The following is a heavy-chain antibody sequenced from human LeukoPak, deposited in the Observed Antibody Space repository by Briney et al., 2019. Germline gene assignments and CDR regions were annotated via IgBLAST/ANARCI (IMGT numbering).Heavy chain of an antibody. CDR1: GFSVSTNY. Sequence: GGSLRLSCAASGFSVSTNYLTWVRQAPGKGLEWVSIIYGGGNTYYAGSVKGRFIISRDSSKNTLYLQMNSLRAEDTAVYYCLTIVETTIDAFDIWGQGTMVTVSS. J-gene: IGHJ3*02. D-gene: IGHD1-26*01. CDR2: IYGGGNT. CDR3: LTIVETTIDAFDI. V-gene: IGHV3-53*01.